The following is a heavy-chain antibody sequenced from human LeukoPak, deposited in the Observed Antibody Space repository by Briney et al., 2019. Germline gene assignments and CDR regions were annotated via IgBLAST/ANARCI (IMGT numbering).Heavy chain of an antibody. CDR1: GSTFGNYY. Sequence: GGSLRLSCAASGSTFGNYYMSWVRQAPGKGLEWVSTISDNGGGTYYADSVKGRFTISGDNSKNTLFLQMNSLRAEDSAVYYCAADRERDPSVYYLVGGQGTLITVSS. D-gene: IGHD3-22*01. J-gene: IGHJ4*02. CDR3: AADRERDPSVYYLV. CDR2: ISDNGGGT. V-gene: IGHV3-23*01.